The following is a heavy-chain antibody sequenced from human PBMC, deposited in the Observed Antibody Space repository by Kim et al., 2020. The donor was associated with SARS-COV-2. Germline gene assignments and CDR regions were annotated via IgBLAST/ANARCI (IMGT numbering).Heavy chain of an antibody. CDR1: GFSLITGQVGVG. Sequence: SGPTLVKPTQTLTLTCTFSGFSLITGQVGVGVGWIRQPPGKALEWLAVIYWDDDKRYSPPLQSRLTITKDTSKNQVVLTLTNVDPVDTATYYCAHTELIGYCKGRNDCYGDAFDVWGQGTMVTVSS. CDR3: AHTELIGYCKGRNDCYGDAFDV. CDR2: IYWDDDK. D-gene: IGHD2-15*01. J-gene: IGHJ3*01. V-gene: IGHV2-5*02.